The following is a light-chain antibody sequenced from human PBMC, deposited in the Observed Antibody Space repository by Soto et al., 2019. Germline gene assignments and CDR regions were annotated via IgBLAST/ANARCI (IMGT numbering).Light chain of an antibody. J-gene: IGLJ1*01. V-gene: IGLV2-23*01. CDR3: CSYAGSNYYV. CDR1: SNDVGSYNL. CDR2: EGS. Sequence: QSVLTQPASVYGSPGKSITISCTGTSNDVGSYNLVSWYQHHPGKAPKLMIFEGSKRPSGVSNRFSGSKSGNTASLTISGLQAEVEADFYCCSYAGSNYYVFATGTKVTVL.